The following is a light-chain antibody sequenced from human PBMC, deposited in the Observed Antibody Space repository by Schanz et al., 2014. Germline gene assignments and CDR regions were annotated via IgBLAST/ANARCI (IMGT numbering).Light chain of an antibody. J-gene: IGLJ2*01. V-gene: IGLV1-44*01. CDR1: TSNIRSNA. CDR2: GNN. Sequence: QSVLTQPPSASGTPGQRVAISCSGSTSNIRSNAVTWYQQLPGTAPKLLLYGNNQRPPGVPDRFSGSKSGTSASLAISGLQSEDEAHYYCATWDDSLNGHVVFGGGTKLTV. CDR3: ATWDDSLNGHVV.